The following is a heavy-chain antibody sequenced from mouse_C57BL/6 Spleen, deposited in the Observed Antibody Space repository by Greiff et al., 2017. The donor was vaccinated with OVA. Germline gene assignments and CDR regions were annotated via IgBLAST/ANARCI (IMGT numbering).Heavy chain of an antibody. D-gene: IGHD2-4*01. CDR3: TRGDYDSYYAMDY. J-gene: IGHJ4*01. CDR2: ISSGGDYI. CDR1: GFTFSSYA. Sequence: EVMLVESGEGLVKPGGSLKLSCAASGFTFSSYAMSWVRQTPEKRLEWVAYISSGGDYIYYADTVKGRFTISRDNARNTLYLQMSSLKSEDTAMYYCTRGDYDSYYAMDYWGQGTSVTVSS. V-gene: IGHV5-9-1*02.